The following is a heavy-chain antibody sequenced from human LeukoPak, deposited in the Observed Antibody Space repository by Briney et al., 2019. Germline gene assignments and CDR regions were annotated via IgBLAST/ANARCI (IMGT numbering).Heavy chain of an antibody. D-gene: IGHD2-8*02. CDR1: GFTFSSYW. CDR3: ATYRQVLLPFES. CDR2: IFPSGGEI. V-gene: IGHV3-23*01. Sequence: GGSLRLSCAASGFTFSSYWMHWVRQPPGKGLEWVSSIFPSGGEIHYADSVRGRFTISRDNSKSTLSLQMNSLRAEDTAIYYCATYRQVLLPFESWGQGTLVTVSS. J-gene: IGHJ4*02.